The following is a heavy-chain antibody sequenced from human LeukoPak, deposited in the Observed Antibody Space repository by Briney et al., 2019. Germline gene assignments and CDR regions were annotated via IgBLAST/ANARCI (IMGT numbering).Heavy chain of an antibody. J-gene: IGHJ4*02. CDR2: INPNNGGT. CDR3: ARVGAAAGDY. V-gene: IGHV1-2*02. D-gene: IGHD6-13*01. CDR1: GYTFTDYY. Sequence: ASVKVSCKTSGYTFTDYYIHWVRQAPGQGLEWMGWINPNNGGTNYAQIFQGRVTMTRDTSISTAYMELSRLRSDDTAVYYCARVGAAAGDYWGQGTLVTVSS.